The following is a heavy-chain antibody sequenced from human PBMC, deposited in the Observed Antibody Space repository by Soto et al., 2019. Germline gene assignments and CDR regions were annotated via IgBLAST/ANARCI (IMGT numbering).Heavy chain of an antibody. J-gene: IGHJ6*03. CDR1: GFTFSDYY. Sequence: GGSLRLSCAASGFTFSDYYMSWIRQAPGKGLEWVSYISSSGSTIYYADSVKGRFTISRDNAKNSLYLQMNSLRAEDTAVYYCARVPPPYYYYYYMDVWGKGTTVTVSS. V-gene: IGHV3-11*01. CDR2: ISSSGSTI. CDR3: ARVPPPYYYYYYMDV.